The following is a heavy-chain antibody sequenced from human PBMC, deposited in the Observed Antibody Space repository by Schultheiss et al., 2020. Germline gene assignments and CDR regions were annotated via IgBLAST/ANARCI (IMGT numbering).Heavy chain of an antibody. CDR1: GFTFSSYA. J-gene: IGHJ5*02. Sequence: GGSLRLSCAASGFTFSSYAMHWVRQAPGKGLEWVAVISYDGSNKYYADSVKGRFTISRDNSKNTLYLQMNSLRAEDTAVYYCARGQWLVRSWFDPWGQGTLVTVSS. CDR3: ARGQWLVRSWFDP. CDR2: ISYDGSNK. D-gene: IGHD6-19*01. V-gene: IGHV3-30*01.